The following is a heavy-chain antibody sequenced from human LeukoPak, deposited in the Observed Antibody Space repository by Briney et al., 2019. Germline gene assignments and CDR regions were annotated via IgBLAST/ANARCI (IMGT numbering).Heavy chain of an antibody. J-gene: IGHJ5*01. CDR1: GFTFDDYG. D-gene: IGHD6-19*01. Sequence: GGSLRLSCAASGFTFDDYGMHWVRQPPGKGLEWVSGISWNSGNIGYADSVKGRFTISRDNSKNSLYLQMDILKPEDTAFYYCAKVDGYNSGWYDSWGQGTLVTVSS. V-gene: IGHV3-9*01. CDR2: ISWNSGNI. CDR3: AKVDGYNSGWYDS.